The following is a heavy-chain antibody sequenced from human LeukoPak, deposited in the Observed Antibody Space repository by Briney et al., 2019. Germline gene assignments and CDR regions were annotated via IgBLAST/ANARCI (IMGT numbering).Heavy chain of an antibody. CDR1: GFTFSSYG. CDR2: IWYDGSNK. V-gene: IGHV3-33*01. J-gene: IGHJ5*02. CDR3: ARDYPGYCSSTSCYIGGNWFDP. D-gene: IGHD2-2*02. Sequence: PGGSLRLSCAASGFTFSSYGMHWVRQAPGKGLEWGAVIWYDGSNKYYADSVKGRFTISRDKSKNPLYLQTDSLRAEDTAVYYCARDYPGYCSSTSCYIGGNWFDPWGQGTLVTVSS.